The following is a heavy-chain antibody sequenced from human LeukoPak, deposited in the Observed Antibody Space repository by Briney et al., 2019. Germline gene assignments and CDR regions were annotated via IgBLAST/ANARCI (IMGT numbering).Heavy chain of an antibody. CDR2: ISDSGGT. CDR3: ARVSAAGTGPDY. CDR1: GGSVSSGISY. Sequence: PSETLSLTCSVSGGSVSSGISYWSWIRQPPGEGLEWIAYISDSGGTDYNPSLRGRATISLDTSKNQFSLRLTSVTAAGTAGYYCARVSAAGTGPDYWGQGTLVTVSS. D-gene: IGHD6-13*01. V-gene: IGHV4-61*01. J-gene: IGHJ4*02.